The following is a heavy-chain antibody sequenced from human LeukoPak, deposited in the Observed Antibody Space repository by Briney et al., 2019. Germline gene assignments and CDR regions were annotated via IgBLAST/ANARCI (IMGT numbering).Heavy chain of an antibody. D-gene: IGHD3-22*01. CDR2: INSDGSTT. CDR3: ARGGDDSSGYFQH. CDR1: GFTFSSYW. V-gene: IGHV3-74*01. J-gene: IGHJ1*01. Sequence: GGSLRLSCAASGFTFSSYWIRWVRQAPGKGLVWVSRINSDGSTTRYADSVKGRFTISRDNAKNTLYLQMNSLRAEDAAVYYCARGGDDSSGYFQHWGQGTLVTVSS.